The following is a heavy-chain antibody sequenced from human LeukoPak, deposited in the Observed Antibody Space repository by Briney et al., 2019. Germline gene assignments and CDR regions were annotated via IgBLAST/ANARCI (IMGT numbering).Heavy chain of an antibody. D-gene: IGHD3-3*01. CDR1: GGSVSDYY. J-gene: IGHJ6*03. Sequence: PSETLSLTCTISGGSVSDYYWSWIRQSPGKGLEWIGYIYYTGSTTYNPSLKSRVTISADTSKNQFSLNLSSVTAADTAVYYCASRSLDYDFWSGYVALYYYYMDVWGKGTTVTVSS. CDR3: ASRSLDYDFWSGYVALYYYYMDV. CDR2: IYYTGST. V-gene: IGHV4-59*08.